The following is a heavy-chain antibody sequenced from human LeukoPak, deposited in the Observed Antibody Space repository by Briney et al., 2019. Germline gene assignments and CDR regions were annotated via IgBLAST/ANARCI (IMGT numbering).Heavy chain of an antibody. CDR1: GFTFSGYE. Sequence: GGSLRLSCAASGFTFSGYEMNWVRQAPGKGLEWVSYISRSGTIISYADSVKGRFTISRDNAKNSLYLQMNSLRAEDTAVYYCARVRDDYYFDYWGQGTLVTVSS. D-gene: IGHD3-3*01. J-gene: IGHJ4*02. V-gene: IGHV3-48*03. CDR2: ISRSGTII. CDR3: ARVRDDYYFDY.